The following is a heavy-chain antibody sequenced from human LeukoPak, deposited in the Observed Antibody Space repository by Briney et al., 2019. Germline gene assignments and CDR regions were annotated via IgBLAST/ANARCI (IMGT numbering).Heavy chain of an antibody. D-gene: IGHD3-10*01. CDR3: ARDGRHRLLWVGGFGGGWFDP. Sequence: ASVKVSCKASGYTFTGYYMHWVRQAPGQGLEWMGWISAYNGNTKYTQKFQGRVTMTRDTSTSTAYMELRSLRSDDTAIYYCARDGRHRLLWVGGFGGGWFDPWGQGTLVTVSS. CDR2: ISAYNGNT. V-gene: IGHV1-18*04. CDR1: GYTFTGYY. J-gene: IGHJ5*02.